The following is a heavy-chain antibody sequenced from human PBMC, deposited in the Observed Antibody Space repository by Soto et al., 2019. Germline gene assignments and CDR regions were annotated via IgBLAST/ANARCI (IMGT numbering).Heavy chain of an antibody. CDR2: SSYNGGT. CDR1: TDSSNISNSY. CDR3: ARHRIEVVWRGFDY. Sequence: PSETLSLTCTVSTDSSNISNSYWGWIRQPPGEGLQWIGSSSYNGGTFFNPSLKGRVDISIDASKSQSSLQVTSVTAADSAVYYCARHRIEVVWRGFDYWGQGSPVTVSS. D-gene: IGHD1-1*01. J-gene: IGHJ4*02. V-gene: IGHV4-39*01.